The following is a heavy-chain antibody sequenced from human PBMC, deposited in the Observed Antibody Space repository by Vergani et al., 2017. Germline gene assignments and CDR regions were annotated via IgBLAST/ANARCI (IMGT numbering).Heavy chain of an antibody. J-gene: IGHJ2*01. CDR3: ARDGVVVAATGYFDL. CDR1: GFTFSSYG. Sequence: QVQLVESGGGVVQPGRSLRLSCAASGFTFSSYGMHWVRQAPGKGLEWVAVIWYDGSNKYYADSVKGRFTISRDNSKNTLYLQMNSLRAEDTAVYYCARDGVVVAATGYFDLWGRGTLVTVSS. D-gene: IGHD2-15*01. V-gene: IGHV3-33*01. CDR2: IWYDGSNK.